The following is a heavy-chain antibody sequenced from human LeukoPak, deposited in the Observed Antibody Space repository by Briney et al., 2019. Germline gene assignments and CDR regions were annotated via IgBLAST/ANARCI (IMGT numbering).Heavy chain of an antibody. CDR3: ATDHPSGSTMRGMDV. CDR2: FDPEDGET. J-gene: IGHJ6*04. CDR1: GYTLTELS. D-gene: IGHD5-12*01. Sequence: ASVKVSCKVSGYTLTELSMHWVRQAPGKGLEWMRGFDPEDGETIYAQKFQGRVTMTEDTSTDTAYMELSSLRSEDTAVYYCATDHPSGSTMRGMDVWGKGTTVTVSS. V-gene: IGHV1-24*01.